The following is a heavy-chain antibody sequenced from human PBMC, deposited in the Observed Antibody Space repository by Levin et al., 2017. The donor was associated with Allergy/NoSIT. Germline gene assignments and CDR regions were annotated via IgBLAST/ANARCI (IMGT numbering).Heavy chain of an antibody. D-gene: IGHD3-16*01. J-gene: IGHJ4*02. CDR3: AKGGGVQFEF. CDR2: ISGRGHSV. CDR1: GFAFDTFA. V-gene: IGHV3-23*01. Sequence: GGSLRLSCEASGFAFDTFAMTWVRQAPGKGLEWVSTISGRGHSVYYADSVKGRFSITRDDPRHTLYLHMSSLRVDDTAVYYCAKGGGVQFEFWGLGTLVTVSS.